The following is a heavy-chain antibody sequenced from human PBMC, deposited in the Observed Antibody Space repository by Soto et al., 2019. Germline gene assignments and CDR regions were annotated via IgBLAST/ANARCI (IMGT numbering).Heavy chain of an antibody. CDR1: GGSISSSY. Sequence: QVQLQESGPGLVKPSETLSLTCTVSGGSISSSYWSWIRQSPGKGLEWIAYIYYSGTTNYNPSLESRVTISIDTSKNQFSLRLTSVTAADTAMYYCARSVVHQWLVHDAFDVWGRGTLVTVSS. V-gene: IGHV4-59*01. D-gene: IGHD6-19*01. CDR2: IYYSGTT. CDR3: ARSVVHQWLVHDAFDV. J-gene: IGHJ3*01.